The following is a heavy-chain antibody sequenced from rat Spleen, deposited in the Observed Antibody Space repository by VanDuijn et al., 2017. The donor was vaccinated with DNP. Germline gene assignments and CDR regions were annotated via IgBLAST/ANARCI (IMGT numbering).Heavy chain of an antibody. J-gene: IGHJ2*01. Sequence: EVQLVESGGGLVQPGRSMKLSCAASGFTFSDFPMAWVRQTPTKGLEWFATISTNGGGTYYRDSVRGRFTISRDNTKSTLYLQMDSLRSEETATYYCVRHEYQAFDYWGQGVMVTVSS. CDR2: ISTNGGGT. CDR1: GFTFSDFP. V-gene: IGHV5-46*01. CDR3: VRHEYQAFDY.